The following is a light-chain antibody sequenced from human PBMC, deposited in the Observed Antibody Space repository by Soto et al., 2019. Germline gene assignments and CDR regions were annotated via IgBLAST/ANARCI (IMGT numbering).Light chain of an antibody. V-gene: IGKV3-11*01. CDR1: RRVNTY. CDR2: DAS. J-gene: IGKJ1*01. Sequence: ETVLKQSSCALSLSPKDRATLYCRASRRVNTYLAWYQQKSGQAPRLLIFDASNRAAGTPARFSGSGSGTDFTLTISSLEPEDFAVYYCQQRDNWPWTFGQGTKVDIK. CDR3: QQRDNWPWT.